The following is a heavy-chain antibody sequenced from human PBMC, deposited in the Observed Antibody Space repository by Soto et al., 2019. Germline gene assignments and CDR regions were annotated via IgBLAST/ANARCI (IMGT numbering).Heavy chain of an antibody. J-gene: IGHJ4*02. D-gene: IGHD6-19*01. Sequence: QVQLVESGGGVVQPGKSLRLSCAASGFTFSTYGMHWVRQAPGKGLEWVSVISDDGSEKYYADSVKGRFSISRDNSKNTLDLQMNSLSVEDAAVYYCANSVGGWYKGGPDYWGQGTLVTVSS. CDR3: ANSVGGWYKGGPDY. CDR1: GFTFSTYG. V-gene: IGHV3-30*18. CDR2: ISDDGSEK.